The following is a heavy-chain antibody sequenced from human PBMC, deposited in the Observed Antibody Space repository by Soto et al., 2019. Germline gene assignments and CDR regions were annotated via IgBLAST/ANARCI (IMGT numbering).Heavy chain of an antibody. Sequence: QVQLQESGPGLVKPSQTLSLTCTVSGGSISRGDYFWSWIRQPPGKGLEWIGYIYYSGNTYYNPSLKSRVTMSVDSSKNQFSLNLKSVTAADTAVYYCARGPSTLIRKNWFDPWGQGTLVTVSS. J-gene: IGHJ5*02. V-gene: IGHV4-30-4*01. CDR1: GGSISRGDYF. D-gene: IGHD2-8*01. CDR2: IYYSGNT. CDR3: ARGPSTLIRKNWFDP.